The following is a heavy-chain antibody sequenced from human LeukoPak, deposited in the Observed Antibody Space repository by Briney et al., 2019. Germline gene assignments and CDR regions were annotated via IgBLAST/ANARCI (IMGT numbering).Heavy chain of an antibody. CDR3: AKDPYRVWGSYRTY. CDR2: ISYDGSNK. CDR1: GFTSSSYG. Sequence: GGSLRLSCAASGFTSSSYGMHWVRQAPGKGLEWVAVISYDGSNKYYADSVKGRFTISRDNSKNTLYLQMNSLRAEDTAVYYCAKDPYRVWGSYRTYWGQGTLVTVSS. D-gene: IGHD3-16*02. V-gene: IGHV3-30*18. J-gene: IGHJ4*02.